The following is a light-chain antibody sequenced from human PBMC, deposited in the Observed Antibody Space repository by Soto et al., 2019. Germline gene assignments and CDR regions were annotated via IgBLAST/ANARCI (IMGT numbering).Light chain of an antibody. CDR3: QQRSNWPT. V-gene: IGKV3-11*01. J-gene: IGKJ4*01. CDR2: DAS. CDR1: QSVSSY. Sequence: EIVLTQSPATLSLSPGERATLSCRASQSVSSYLAWYQQKPGQAPRLLIYDASNRATGIPARFSGRGSGTDFTLTISILEPEDVAVYYCQQRSNWPTFGGGTKVEIK.